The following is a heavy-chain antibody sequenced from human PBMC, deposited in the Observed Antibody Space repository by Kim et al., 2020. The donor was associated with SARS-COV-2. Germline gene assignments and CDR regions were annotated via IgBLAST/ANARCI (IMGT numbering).Heavy chain of an antibody. Sequence: SETLSLTCTVSGGSISSSSYYWGWIRQPPGKGLEWIGSIYYSGSTYYNPSLKSRVTISVDTSKNQFSLKLSSVTAADTAVYYCARQGGPWLRGSYFDYWGQGTLVTVSS. J-gene: IGHJ4*02. D-gene: IGHD5-12*01. CDR1: GGSISSSSYY. V-gene: IGHV4-39*01. CDR3: ARQGGPWLRGSYFDY. CDR2: IYYSGST.